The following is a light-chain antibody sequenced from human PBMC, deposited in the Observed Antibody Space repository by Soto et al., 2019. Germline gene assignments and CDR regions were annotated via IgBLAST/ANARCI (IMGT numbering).Light chain of an antibody. CDR3: SQHNSYPRT. Sequence: DVQMTQSPSSLSASVGDRVTITCRASQGVGNDVGWYQQKPGKAPKRLIYAASILQSGVPSRFSGGGSGTEFTLTISSLQPEDFATSFCSQHNSYPRTYAQGIKLEMK. CDR2: AAS. J-gene: IGKJ1*01. CDR1: QGVGND. V-gene: IGKV1-17*01.